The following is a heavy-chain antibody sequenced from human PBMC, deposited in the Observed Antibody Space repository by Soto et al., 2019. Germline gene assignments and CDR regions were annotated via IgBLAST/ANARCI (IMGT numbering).Heavy chain of an antibody. CDR1: GGTFSSYA. Sequence: VASVKVSCKASGGTFSSYAISWVRQAPGQGLEWMGGIIPIFGTANYAQKFQGRVTITADTSISTAYMELTGLRSDDTATYYCARDRREYNPSFYYFYAMDVWGQGTTVTVSS. J-gene: IGHJ6*02. V-gene: IGHV1-69*06. CDR3: ARDRREYNPSFYYFYAMDV. D-gene: IGHD1-20*01. CDR2: IIPIFGTA.